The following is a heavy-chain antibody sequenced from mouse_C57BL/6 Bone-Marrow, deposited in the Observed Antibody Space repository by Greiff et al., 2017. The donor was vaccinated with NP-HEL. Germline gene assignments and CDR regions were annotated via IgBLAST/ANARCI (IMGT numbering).Heavy chain of an antibody. CDR1: GYTFTSYL. CDR3: ARDYYGSSSFDY. V-gene: IGHV1-72*01. J-gene: IGHJ2*01. D-gene: IGHD1-1*01. CDR2: IDPNSGGT. Sequence: VQLQQSGAELVKPGASVKLSCKASGYTFTSYLMHWVKQRPGRGLEWIGRIDPNSGGTKYNEKFKSKATLTVDQTSSTAYMQLNSLTSEDSAVYYCARDYYGSSSFDYWGQGTTLTVSS.